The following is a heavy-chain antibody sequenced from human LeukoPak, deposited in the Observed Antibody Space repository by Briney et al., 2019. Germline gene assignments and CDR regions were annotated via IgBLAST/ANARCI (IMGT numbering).Heavy chain of an antibody. Sequence: GGSLRLSCAASGFPFSTYAMSWVRQAPGKGLEWVSSSSTYYADSVKGRFAISRDNSKNTPYLQMNSLRAEDTAVYYCAKDVYGDYGGLDYWGQGTLVTVSS. CDR3: AKDVYGDYGGLDY. CDR2: SST. V-gene: IGHV3-23*01. J-gene: IGHJ4*02. D-gene: IGHD4-17*01. CDR1: GFPFSTYA.